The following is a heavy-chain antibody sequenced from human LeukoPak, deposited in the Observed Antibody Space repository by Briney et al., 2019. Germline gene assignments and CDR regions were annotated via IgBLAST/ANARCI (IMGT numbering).Heavy chain of an antibody. CDR3: ARHSYGDYVYFDY. CDR1: GGSFSGYY. Sequence: SETLSLTCAVYGGSFSGYYWSWIRQPPGKGLEWIGSIYYSGSTYYNPSLKSRVTISVDTSKNQFSLKLSSVTAADTAVYYCARHSYGDYVYFDYWGQGTLVTVSS. D-gene: IGHD4-17*01. CDR2: IYYSGST. J-gene: IGHJ4*02. V-gene: IGHV4-34*01.